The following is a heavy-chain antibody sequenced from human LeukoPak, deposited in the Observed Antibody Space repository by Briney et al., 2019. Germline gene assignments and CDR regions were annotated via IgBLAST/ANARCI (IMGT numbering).Heavy chain of an antibody. J-gene: IGHJ3*02. CDR2: ISAYNGNT. CDR3: ARVGQGETYYDFWSGYYPDAFDI. V-gene: IGHV1-18*01. D-gene: IGHD3-3*01. Sequence: ASVKVSCKASGGTFSSYGISWVRQAPGQGLEWMGWISAYNGNTNYAQKLQGRVTMTTDTSTSTAYMELRSLRSDDTAVYYCARVGQGETYYDFWSGYYPDAFDIWGQGTMVTVSS. CDR1: GGTFSSYG.